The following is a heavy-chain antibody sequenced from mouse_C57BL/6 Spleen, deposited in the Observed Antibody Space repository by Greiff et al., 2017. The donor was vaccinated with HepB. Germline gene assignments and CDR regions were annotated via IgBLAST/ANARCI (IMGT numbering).Heavy chain of an antibody. CDR2: IDPETGGT. J-gene: IGHJ2*01. Sequence: VKLMESGAELVRPGASVTLSCKASGYTFTDYEMHWVKQTPVHGLEWIGAIDPETGGTAYNQKFKGKAILTADKSSSTAYMELRSLTSEDSAVYYCTRREPYYFDYWGQGTTLTVSS. CDR1: GYTFTDYE. CDR3: TRREPYYFDY. V-gene: IGHV1-15*01.